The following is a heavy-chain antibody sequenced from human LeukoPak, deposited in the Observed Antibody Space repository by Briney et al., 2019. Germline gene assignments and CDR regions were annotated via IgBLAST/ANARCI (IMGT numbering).Heavy chain of an antibody. CDR3: ARDSGNYYGFDY. CDR2: ISGGGGRT. J-gene: IGHJ4*02. D-gene: IGHD1-26*01. CDR1: GFSFTDYP. Sequence: GGSLRLSCATSGFSFTDYPMNWVRQAPGKGLEWVSGISGGGGRTYYADSVRGRFTISRDISKNTLYLQINSLRAEDTAIYYCARDSGNYYGFDYWGQGTLVTVSS. V-gene: IGHV3-23*01.